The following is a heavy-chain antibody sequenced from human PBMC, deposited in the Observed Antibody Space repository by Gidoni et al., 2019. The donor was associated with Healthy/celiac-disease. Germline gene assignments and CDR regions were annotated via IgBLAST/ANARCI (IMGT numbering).Heavy chain of an antibody. CDR1: GFTFRSYA. D-gene: IGHD3-22*01. J-gene: IGHJ6*02. CDR3: AQGGTMIVVVSYPV. V-gene: IGHV3-30*04. CDR2: ISYDGSNK. Sequence: QVQLVESGGGVVQPGRSLRLSCAASGFTFRSYAMHWVRQAPGKGLEWVAVISYDGSNKYYADSVKGRFTISRDNSKNTLYLQMNSLRAEDTAVYYCAQGGTMIVVVSYPVWGQGTTVTVSS.